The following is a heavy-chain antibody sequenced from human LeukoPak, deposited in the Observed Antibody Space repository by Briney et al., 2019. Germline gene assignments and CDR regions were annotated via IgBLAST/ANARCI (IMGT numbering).Heavy chain of an antibody. V-gene: IGHV3-43*01. Sequence: GGSLRLSCAASGFSFDDYPMHWVRQAPGKGLEWVSLISWDGGITFYADSLKGRFTISRDNNKNSLYLQMNSLRTDDTALYYCAMICTTSSCLDSWGQGALVTVSS. CDR3: AMICTTSSCLDS. D-gene: IGHD2-2*01. J-gene: IGHJ4*02. CDR2: ISWDGGIT. CDR1: GFSFDDYP.